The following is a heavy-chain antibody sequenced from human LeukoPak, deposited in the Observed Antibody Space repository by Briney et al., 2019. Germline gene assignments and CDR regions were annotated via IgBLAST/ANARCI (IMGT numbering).Heavy chain of an antibody. D-gene: IGHD3-16*01. CDR1: GGSISSGGYY. V-gene: IGHV4-31*03. J-gene: IGHJ3*02. Sequence: PSQTLSLTCTVSGGSISSGGYYWSWIRQHPGKGLEWIGYIYYSGSTYYNPSLKSRVTMSVDTSKNQFSLKLSSVTAADTAVHYCARDLIMITFGGGGWAFDTWGQGTMVTVSS. CDR3: ARDLIMITFGGGGWAFDT. CDR2: IYYSGST.